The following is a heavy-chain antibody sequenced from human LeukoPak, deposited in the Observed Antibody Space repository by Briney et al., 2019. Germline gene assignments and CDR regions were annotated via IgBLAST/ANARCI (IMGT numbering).Heavy chain of an antibody. Sequence: SETLPLTCTVSGGSISSYYWSWIRQPPGKGLEWIGYIYYSGSTNYNPSLKSRVTISVDTSKNQFSLKLSSVTAADTAVYYCARDHYDSSGYPFDYWGQGTLVTVSS. D-gene: IGHD3-22*01. CDR2: IYYSGST. J-gene: IGHJ4*02. CDR1: GGSISSYY. V-gene: IGHV4-59*12. CDR3: ARDHYDSSGYPFDY.